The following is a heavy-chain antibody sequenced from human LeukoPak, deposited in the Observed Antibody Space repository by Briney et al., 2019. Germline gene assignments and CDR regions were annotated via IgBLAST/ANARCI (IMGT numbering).Heavy chain of an antibody. J-gene: IGHJ4*02. CDR1: GFTFSNAC. CDR3: TTGTWIQLWLPDY. Sequence: PGGSLRLSCAASGFTFSNACMTWVRQAPGKGLEWVGHIKSKTDGGTTDFAAPVKGKFTISRDDSKNTLFLQMTSLKTEDTAVYYCTTGTWIQLWLPDYCGQGTLVTVSS. D-gene: IGHD5-18*01. CDR2: IKSKTDGGTT. V-gene: IGHV3-15*01.